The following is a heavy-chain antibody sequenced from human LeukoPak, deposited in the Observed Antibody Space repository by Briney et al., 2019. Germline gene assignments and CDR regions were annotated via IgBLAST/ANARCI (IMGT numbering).Heavy chain of an antibody. J-gene: IGHJ4*02. CDR2: IYYSGST. V-gene: IGHV4-59*01. CDR1: GGSISSYY. Sequence: PSETLSLTCTVSGGSISSYYWHWIRQPPGKGLEWVGYIYYSGSTNYNPSLKSRVTISVDTSKNQFSLKLSSVTAADTAVYYCARVSGDLRDFPFYYWGQGTLVTVSS. CDR3: ARVSGDLRDFPFYY. D-gene: IGHD4-17*01.